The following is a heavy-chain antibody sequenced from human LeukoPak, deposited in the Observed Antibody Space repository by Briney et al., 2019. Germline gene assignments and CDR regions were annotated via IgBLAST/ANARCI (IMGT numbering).Heavy chain of an antibody. CDR2: IKLDGSEK. J-gene: IGHJ4*02. Sequence: GGSLRLSCAASGFTFSTYWMSWVRQAPGKGLEWVANIKLDGSEKYYVDSVKGRFTISRDNAKNSLYLQMNSLRAEDTAVYYCARDRPRYSSGWYYFDYWGQGTLVTVSS. V-gene: IGHV3-7*01. CDR1: GFTFSTYW. CDR3: ARDRPRYSSGWYYFDY. D-gene: IGHD6-19*01.